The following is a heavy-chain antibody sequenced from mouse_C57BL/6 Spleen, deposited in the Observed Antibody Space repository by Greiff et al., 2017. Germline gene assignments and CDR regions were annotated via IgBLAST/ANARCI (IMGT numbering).Heavy chain of an antibody. D-gene: IGHD1-1*01. V-gene: IGHV1-69*01. CDR2: IDPSDSYT. CDR3: ASGVITTAPWCAY. Sequence: QVQLQQPGAELVMPGASVKLSCKASGYTFTSYWMHWVKQRPGQGLEWIGEIDPSDSYTNSNQKFKGKSTLTVDKSYSTAYMQISSLTSEDSAVYYCASGVITTAPWCAYWGQGTLVTVSA. J-gene: IGHJ3*01. CDR1: GYTFTSYW.